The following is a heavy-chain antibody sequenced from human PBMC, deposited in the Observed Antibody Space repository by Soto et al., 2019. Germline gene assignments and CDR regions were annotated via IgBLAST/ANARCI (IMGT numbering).Heavy chain of an antibody. Sequence: PGGSLRLSCAASGFTLSSYAMHWVRQAPGKGLEWVAVISYDGSNKYYADSVKGRFTISRDNSKNTLYLQMNSLRAEDTAVYYYARDRPYSSGWPDYWGQGTPVTVSS. CDR3: ARDRPYSSGWPDY. J-gene: IGHJ4*02. CDR2: ISYDGSNK. V-gene: IGHV3-30-3*01. D-gene: IGHD6-19*01. CDR1: GFTLSSYA.